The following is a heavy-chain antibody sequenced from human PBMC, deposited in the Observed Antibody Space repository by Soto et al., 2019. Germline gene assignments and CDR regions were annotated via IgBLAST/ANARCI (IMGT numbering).Heavy chain of an antibody. J-gene: IGHJ5*02. Sequence: EVQLVPSGAEVKKPGESLKISCKGSGYSFSNYWIVWVRQMPGKGLECMGIIYPGDSETKYSPSFQGQVTISPDKSINTAYLQWISLTASDTAMYYCAKLRGGNPDDWFDPWGQGTLVTVSS. D-gene: IGHD2-15*01. V-gene: IGHV5-51*03. CDR1: GYSFSNYW. CDR3: AKLRGGNPDDWFDP. CDR2: IYPGDSET.